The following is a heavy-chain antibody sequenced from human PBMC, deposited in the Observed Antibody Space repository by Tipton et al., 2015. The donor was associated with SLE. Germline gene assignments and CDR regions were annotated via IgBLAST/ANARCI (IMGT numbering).Heavy chain of an antibody. CDR3: ARGGHSNSPNWFGP. CDR2: LYQSGSI. V-gene: IGHV4-30-2*06. D-gene: IGHD4-11*01. J-gene: IGHJ5*02. CDR1: GGSISGGGYS. Sequence: LRLSCTVSGGSISGGGYSWSWIRQSPGKGLEWIGSLYQSGSIHYNPSLENRVTISVDRSKNQFSLSLSSVTAADTAVYYCARGGHSNSPNWFGPWGQGTLITVSS.